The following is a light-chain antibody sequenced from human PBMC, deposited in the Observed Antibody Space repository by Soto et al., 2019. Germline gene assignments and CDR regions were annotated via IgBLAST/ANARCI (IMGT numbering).Light chain of an antibody. CDR2: DAS. J-gene: IGKJ2*01. CDR3: QQYNSYPFT. Sequence: DIQMTQSPSTLSASVGDRVTITCRASQSINNWLAWYQQKPGKAPKLLIYDASSLESGVPSRFSGSGSGTEFTLTIIGLQPEDFATYYSQQYNSYPFTFGQGTKLEIK. CDR1: QSINNW. V-gene: IGKV1-5*01.